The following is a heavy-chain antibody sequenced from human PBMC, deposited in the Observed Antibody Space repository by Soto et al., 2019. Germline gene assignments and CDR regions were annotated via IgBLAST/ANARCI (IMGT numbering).Heavy chain of an antibody. CDR2: IYFSGST. Sequence: SETLSLTCTVSGGSISSYYWSWIRQPPGKGLEWIGYIYFSGSTNYNPSLKSRVTISVDTSKNQFSLKLSSVTAAVTAVYYCARHGSYYYYMDVWGKGTTVTVSS. D-gene: IGHD1-1*01. J-gene: IGHJ6*03. CDR3: ARHGSYYYYMDV. V-gene: IGHV4-59*08. CDR1: GGSISSYY.